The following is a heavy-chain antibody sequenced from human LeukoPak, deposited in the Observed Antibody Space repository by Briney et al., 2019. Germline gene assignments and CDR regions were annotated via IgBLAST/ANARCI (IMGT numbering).Heavy chain of an antibody. J-gene: IGHJ6*03. D-gene: IGHD2-15*01. CDR3: ARDLGGYPFFMDV. CDR1: GGSIRSGRHH. CDR2: LDESGRP. Sequence: SETLSLTCSVSGGSIRSGRHHWAWVRQPPGEGLEFIGSLDESGRPYYNAPLKSRVTISEDSSGKQFSLNLSSVTAADTAVYFCARDLGGYPFFMDVWGRGTTVIVSS. V-gene: IGHV4-39*07.